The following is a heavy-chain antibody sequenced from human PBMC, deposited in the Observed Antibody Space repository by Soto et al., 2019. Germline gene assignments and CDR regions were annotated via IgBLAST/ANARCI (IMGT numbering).Heavy chain of an antibody. D-gene: IGHD3-10*01. V-gene: IGHV3-7*01. J-gene: IGHJ4*02. CDR2: IKQDGSEK. Sequence: GGSLRLSCAASGFTFSSYWMSWVRQAPGKGLEWVANIKQDGSEKYYVDSVNGRFTISRDNAKNSLYLQMNSLRAEDTAVYYCARDSHGTMVRGVTPYFDYWGQGTLVTVSS. CDR1: GFTFSSYW. CDR3: ARDSHGTMVRGVTPYFDY.